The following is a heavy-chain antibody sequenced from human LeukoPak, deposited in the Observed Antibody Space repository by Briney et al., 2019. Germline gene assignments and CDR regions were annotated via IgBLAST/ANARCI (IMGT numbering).Heavy chain of an antibody. CDR3: ARGRSGNRRGNWFDP. D-gene: IGHD1-26*01. CDR1: GCTFTSYY. Sequence: ASVKVSCKASGCTFTSYYMHWVRQATGQGLEWMGWMNPNSGNTGYAQKFQGRVTITRNTSISTAYMELSSLRSEDTAVYYCARGRSGNRRGNWFDPWGQGTLVTVSS. V-gene: IGHV1-8*03. J-gene: IGHJ5*02. CDR2: MNPNSGNT.